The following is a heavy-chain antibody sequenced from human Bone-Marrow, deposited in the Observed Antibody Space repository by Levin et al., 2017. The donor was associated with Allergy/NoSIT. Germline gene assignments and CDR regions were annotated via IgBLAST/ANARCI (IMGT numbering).Heavy chain of an antibody. J-gene: IGHJ4*02. V-gene: IGHV3-23*01. Sequence: GGSLRLSCAASGFTFSSYAMTWVRQAPGKGLEWVSTISGTGGSTYYADSVRGRFTISRDTYKTLYLEMNNLRVEDTAVYYCAKDPRVNWKPWRVEFWGQGTLVSVSS. D-gene: IGHD1-20*01. CDR3: AKDPRVNWKPWRVEF. CDR2: ISGTGGST. CDR1: GFTFSSYA.